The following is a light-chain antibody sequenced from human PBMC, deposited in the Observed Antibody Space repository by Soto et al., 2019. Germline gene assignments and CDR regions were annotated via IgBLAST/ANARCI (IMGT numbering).Light chain of an antibody. CDR1: GSDVGGYNY. V-gene: IGLV2-11*01. CDR3: CSYAGSYTYVV. Sequence: QSALTEPRSVSGSPGQSVTISCTGTGSDVGGYNYVSWYQQHPGKAPKLMIYDVNQRPSGVPDRFSGSKSGNTASLTISGLQPEDEADYYCCSYAGSYTYVVFGGGIKLTVL. J-gene: IGLJ2*01. CDR2: DVN.